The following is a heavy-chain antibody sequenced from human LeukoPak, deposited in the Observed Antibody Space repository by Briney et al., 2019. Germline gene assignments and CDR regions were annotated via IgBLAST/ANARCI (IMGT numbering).Heavy chain of an antibody. D-gene: IGHD5-24*01. J-gene: IGHJ4*02. Sequence: ASVKVSCKASGYTFTSYYMHWVRQAPGQGLEWMGIINPSGGSTSYAQKFQGRVTMTRDTSTSTVYMELSSLRSEDTAVYYCARDHHPVEMATIFDYWGQGTLVTVSS. V-gene: IGHV1-46*01. CDR1: GYTFTSYY. CDR3: ARDHHPVEMATIFDY. CDR2: INPSGGST.